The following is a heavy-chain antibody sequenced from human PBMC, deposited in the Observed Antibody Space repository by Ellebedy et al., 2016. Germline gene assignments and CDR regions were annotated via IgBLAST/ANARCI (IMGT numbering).Heavy chain of an antibody. CDR2: INPSGGST. D-gene: IGHD3-16*01. J-gene: IGHJ6*03. CDR3: TRGRGMITSVFMDV. Sequence: ASVKVSCXASGYTFTSCYMHWVRQAAGQGLQWMGTINPSGGSTSYAQKFQGRVTMTRNESTSTVYMELSNLRSEDTAVYYCTRGRGMITSVFMDVWGKGTTVTVSS. CDR1: GYTFTSCY. V-gene: IGHV1-46*03.